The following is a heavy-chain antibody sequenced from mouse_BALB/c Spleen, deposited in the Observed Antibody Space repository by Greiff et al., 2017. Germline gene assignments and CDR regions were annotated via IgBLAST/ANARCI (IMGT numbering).Heavy chain of an antibody. D-gene: IGHD2-1*01. CDR2: IWAGGST. J-gene: IGHJ3*01. V-gene: IGHV2-9*02. Sequence: VKLMESGPGLVAPSQSLSITCTVSGFSLTSYGVHWVRQPPGKGLEWLGVIWAGGSTNYNSALMSRLSISKDNSKSQVFLKMNSLQTDDTAMYYCARDEGGNYSWFAYWGQGTLVTVSA. CDR1: GFSLTSYG. CDR3: ARDEGGNYSWFAY.